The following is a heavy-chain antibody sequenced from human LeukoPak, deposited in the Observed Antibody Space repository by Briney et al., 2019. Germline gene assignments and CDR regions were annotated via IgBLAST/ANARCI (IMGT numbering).Heavy chain of an antibody. D-gene: IGHD2-2*02. Sequence: ASVTVSCTASGYTFTTYYMHWVRQAPGQGLEWMGIINPSGGSTTYAQKFQGRVTMTRDTSTSTVYMELSSLRSEDTAVYYCARGVRVPATITYWFDPWGQGTLVTVSS. CDR1: GYTFTTYY. CDR3: ARGVRVPATITYWFDP. J-gene: IGHJ5*02. V-gene: IGHV1-46*01. CDR2: INPSGGST.